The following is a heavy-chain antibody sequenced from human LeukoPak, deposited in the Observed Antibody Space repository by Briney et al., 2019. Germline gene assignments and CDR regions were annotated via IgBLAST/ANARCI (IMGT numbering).Heavy chain of an antibody. CDR1: GGSISSYY. CDR3: ARGYCSSTSCYRGVGYYYYMDV. Sequence: SETLSLTCTVSGGSISSYYWSWIRQPPGKGLEWIGYIYTSGSTNYNPSLKSRVTISVDTSKNQFSLKLSSVTAADTAVYYCARGYCSSTSCYRGVGYYYYMDVWGKGTTVSVSS. CDR2: IYTSGST. D-gene: IGHD2-2*02. V-gene: IGHV4-4*09. J-gene: IGHJ6*03.